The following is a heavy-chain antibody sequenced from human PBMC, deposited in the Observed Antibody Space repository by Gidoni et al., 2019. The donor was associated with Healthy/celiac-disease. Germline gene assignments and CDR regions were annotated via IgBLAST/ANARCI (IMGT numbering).Heavy chain of an antibody. CDR1: GGSFSGYY. CDR3: ARHAIVVVPAAKSIHYGMDV. V-gene: IGHV4-34*01. CDR2: INHSGST. D-gene: IGHD2-2*01. Sequence: QVQLQQWGAGLLKPSETLSLTCAVYGGSFSGYYWSWIRQPPGKGLEWIGEINHSGSTNYNPSLKSRVTISVDTSKNQFSLKLSSVTAADTAVYYCARHAIVVVPAAKSIHYGMDVWGQGTTVTVSS. J-gene: IGHJ6*02.